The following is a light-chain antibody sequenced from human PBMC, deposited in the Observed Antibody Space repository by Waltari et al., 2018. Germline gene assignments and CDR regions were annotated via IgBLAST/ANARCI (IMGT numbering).Light chain of an antibody. V-gene: IGKV3-15*01. CDR2: GAS. CDR1: QNSYSK. CDR3: QQYTNWPPMYS. J-gene: IGKJ2*01. Sequence: EIVMTQSPATLSVSPGERATPSRRASQNSYSKLAWYHQKPGQAPRLLIYGASNRATGIPARISGSGSGTEFTLTISSLQSEDSAVYYCQQYTNWPPMYSFGQGTKLEIK.